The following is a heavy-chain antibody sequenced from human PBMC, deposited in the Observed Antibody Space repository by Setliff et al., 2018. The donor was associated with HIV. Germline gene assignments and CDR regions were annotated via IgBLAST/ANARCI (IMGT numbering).Heavy chain of an antibody. V-gene: IGHV3-48*04. CDR3: ASGSTSWYNWFDP. CDR1: GFIFSSYS. Sequence: GGSLRLSSAASGFIFSSYSMNWVRQAPGKGLEWVSHISSTGRTIYYADSVKGRFTISRDNAKNSLYLQMNSLRAEDTAVYYCASGSTSWYNWFDPWGQGTLVTVSS. CDR2: ISSTGRTI. D-gene: IGHD2-2*01. J-gene: IGHJ5*02.